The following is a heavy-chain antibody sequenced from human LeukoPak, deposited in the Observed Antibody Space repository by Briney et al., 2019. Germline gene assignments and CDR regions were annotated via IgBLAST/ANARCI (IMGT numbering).Heavy chain of an antibody. Sequence: ASVKVSCKVSGYTFTDYYMHWVQQAPGKGLEWMGLVDPEDGETIYAEKFQGRVTITADTSTDTAYMELSSLRSEDTAVYYCATAPHLNWNANYWGQGTLVTVSS. D-gene: IGHD1-1*01. J-gene: IGHJ4*02. V-gene: IGHV1-69-2*01. CDR2: VDPEDGET. CDR1: GYTFTDYY. CDR3: ATAPHLNWNANY.